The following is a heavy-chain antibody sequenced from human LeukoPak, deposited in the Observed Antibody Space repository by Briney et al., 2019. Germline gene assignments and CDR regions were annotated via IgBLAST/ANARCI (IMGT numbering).Heavy chain of an antibody. CDR3: AIENYGDYGVY. CDR2: ISTSSSYI. V-gene: IGHV3-21*04. D-gene: IGHD4-17*01. Sequence: GGSLRLSCAASGFTFSRNSMNWVRQAPGKGLEWVSSISTSSSYIDYADSVKGRFTISRDNAKNSLFLQVNSLRAEDTAVYYCAIENYGDYGVYWGQGTLVTVSS. J-gene: IGHJ4*02. CDR1: GFTFSRNS.